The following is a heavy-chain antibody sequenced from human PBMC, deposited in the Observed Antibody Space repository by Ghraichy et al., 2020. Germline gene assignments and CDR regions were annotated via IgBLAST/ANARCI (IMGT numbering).Heavy chain of an antibody. Sequence: GGSLRLSCVGSGFTFSDYSMNWVRQSPGKGLEWVSYITSSSRTKSYADAVKGRFTISRDNAHNSLDLQMNSLRDEDTAVYYCARGSKVVRFFYYDGMDVWGQGPTVTVSS. CDR1: GFTFSDYS. D-gene: IGHD4-23*01. J-gene: IGHJ6*02. CDR2: ITSSSRTK. V-gene: IGHV3-48*02. CDR3: ARGSKVVRFFYYDGMDV.